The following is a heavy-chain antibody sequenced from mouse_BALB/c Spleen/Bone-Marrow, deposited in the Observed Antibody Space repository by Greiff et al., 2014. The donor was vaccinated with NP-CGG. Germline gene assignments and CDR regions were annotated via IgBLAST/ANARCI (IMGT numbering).Heavy chain of an antibody. Sequence: VQLQQSGAELVRPGTSVKLSCKAAGYTFTSYWMNWVRQRPGQGLEWIGMIDPSDSETHYNQMFKDKATLTVDKSSSTAYVQLSSLTSEDSAVYYCARVYGNSVAWFAYWGQGSLVTVSA. V-gene: IGHV1-61*01. CDR2: IDPSDSET. D-gene: IGHD2-10*02. J-gene: IGHJ3*01. CDR3: ARVYGNSVAWFAY. CDR1: GYTFTSYW.